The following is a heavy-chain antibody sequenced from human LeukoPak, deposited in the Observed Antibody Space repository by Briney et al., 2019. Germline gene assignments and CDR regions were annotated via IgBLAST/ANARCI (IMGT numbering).Heavy chain of an antibody. D-gene: IGHD6-13*01. CDR2: IIPIFGAA. CDR1: GGTFSSYA. CDR3: AGETGYSSSWYPPQYFQH. J-gene: IGHJ1*01. Sequence: SVKVSCKASGGTFSSYAISWVRQAPGQGLEWMGGIIPIFGAANYAQKFQGRVTITADESTSTAYMELSSLRSEDTAVYYCAGETGYSSSWYPPQYFQHWGQGTLVTVSS. V-gene: IGHV1-69*01.